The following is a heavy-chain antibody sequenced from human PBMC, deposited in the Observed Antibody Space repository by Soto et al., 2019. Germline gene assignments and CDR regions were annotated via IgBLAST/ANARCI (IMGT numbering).Heavy chain of an antibody. CDR2: VSPPFRTS. CDR1: GVSFNNNG. J-gene: IGHJ6*02. D-gene: IGHD3-10*01. CDR3: ARVLYYGSGSYSPYGMDV. V-gene: IGHV1-69*01. Sequence: QVRLVQSGAEVKKPGSSVKVSCKTSGVSFNNNGIGWVRQAPGHGLEWMGGVSPPFRTSNYARKFQGRISITADATTSTVNMELSSLTSEDTAQYYCARVLYYGSGSYSPYGMDVWGQGTTVTVSS.